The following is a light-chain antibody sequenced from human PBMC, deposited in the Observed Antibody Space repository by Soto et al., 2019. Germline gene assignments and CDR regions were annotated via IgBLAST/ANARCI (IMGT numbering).Light chain of an antibody. CDR1: QSVGRD. Sequence: EIVMTQSPGTLSVSPGERATLSCRASQSVGRDLAWYQQKPGQAPRLLIYGASSRATGIPDRFSGSGSGPDLTLTISRLEPEDFAVYFCQHYGSSPWTFGQGTKVDI. J-gene: IGKJ1*01. V-gene: IGKV3-20*01. CDR3: QHYGSSPWT. CDR2: GAS.